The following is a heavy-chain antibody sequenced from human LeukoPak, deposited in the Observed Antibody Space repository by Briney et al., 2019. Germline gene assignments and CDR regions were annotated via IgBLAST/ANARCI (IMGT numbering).Heavy chain of an antibody. CDR2: IWYDGSNK. D-gene: IGHD3-9*01. J-gene: IGHJ6*02. V-gene: IGHV3-33*08. Sequence: GGSLRLSCAASGFTFSSYGMHWVRQAPGKGLEWMALIWYDGSNKYYADSVKGRFTISRDNSKNTLYLQMNSLRAEDTAVYYCSREYFDWSRNYYYGMDVWGQGTTVTVSS. CDR1: GFTFSSYG. CDR3: SREYFDWSRNYYYGMDV.